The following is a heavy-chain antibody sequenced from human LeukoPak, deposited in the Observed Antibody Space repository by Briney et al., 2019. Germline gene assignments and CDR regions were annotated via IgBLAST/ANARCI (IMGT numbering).Heavy chain of an antibody. CDR2: IYPGDSDT. V-gene: IGHV5-51*01. Sequence: GESLKISCKGSGYIFTSFWIGWVRQMPGKGLEWMGIIYPGDSDTRYSPAFQGQVTISVDKSISTAYLQWSSLKASDTAVYYCARSVSGVYFFYWGQGTLVTVSS. J-gene: IGHJ4*02. CDR1: GYIFTSFW. CDR3: ARSVSGVYFFY. D-gene: IGHD7-27*01.